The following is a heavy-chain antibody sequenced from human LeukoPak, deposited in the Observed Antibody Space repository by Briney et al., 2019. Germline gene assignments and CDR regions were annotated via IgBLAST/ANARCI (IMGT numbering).Heavy chain of an antibody. CDR2: ISYDGSNK. CDR1: GFTFSSYG. D-gene: IGHD4-11*01. CDR3: TREDHSNYNY. V-gene: IGHV3-30*03. Sequence: GSLRLSCAASGFTFSSYGMHWVRQAPGKGLEWVAVISYDGSNKYYADSVKGRFTISRDNSKNTLYLQMNSLRAEDTAVYYCTREDHSNYNYWGQGTLVTVSS. J-gene: IGHJ4*02.